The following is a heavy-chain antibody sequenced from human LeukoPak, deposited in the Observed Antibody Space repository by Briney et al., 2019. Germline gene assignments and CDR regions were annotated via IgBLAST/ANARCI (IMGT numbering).Heavy chain of an antibody. J-gene: IGHJ4*02. Sequence: SETLSLTCTVSGGSISSGGYYWSWIRQPPGKGLEWIGYIYHSGSTYYNPSLKSRVTISVDRSKNQFSLKLSSVTAADTAVYYCASAVVPAAIDYWGQGTLVTVSS. CDR2: IYHSGST. V-gene: IGHV4-30-2*01. CDR1: GGSISSGGYY. CDR3: ASAVVPAAIDY. D-gene: IGHD2-2*02.